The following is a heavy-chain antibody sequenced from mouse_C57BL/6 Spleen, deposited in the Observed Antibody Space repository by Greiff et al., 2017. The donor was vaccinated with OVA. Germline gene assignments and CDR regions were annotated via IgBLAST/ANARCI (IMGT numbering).Heavy chain of an antibody. D-gene: IGHD1-1*01. J-gene: IGHJ3*01. CDR1: GYTFTSYW. V-gene: IGHV1-64*01. Sequence: QVQLQQPGAELVKPGASVKLSCTASGYTFTSYWMHWVKQRPGQGLEWIGMIHPNSGSTNYNEKFKSKATLTVDKSSSTAYMQLSSLTSEDSAVYYCARERSITFAYWGQGTLVTVSA. CDR2: IHPNSGST. CDR3: ARERSITFAY.